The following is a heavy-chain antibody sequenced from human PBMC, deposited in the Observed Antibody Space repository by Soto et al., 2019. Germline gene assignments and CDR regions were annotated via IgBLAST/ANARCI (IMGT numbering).Heavy chain of an antibody. Sequence: SETLSLTCTVSGGSISSYYWSWIRQPPGKGLEWIGYIYYTGSTNYNPSLKSRVTISIDTSKNQFSLKVSSMTAADTAVYYCARHSYGESDRCFDTWGQGTLVTVSS. J-gene: IGHJ5*02. D-gene: IGHD4-17*01. CDR3: ARHSYGESDRCFDT. CDR2: IYYTGST. V-gene: IGHV4-59*08. CDR1: GGSISSYY.